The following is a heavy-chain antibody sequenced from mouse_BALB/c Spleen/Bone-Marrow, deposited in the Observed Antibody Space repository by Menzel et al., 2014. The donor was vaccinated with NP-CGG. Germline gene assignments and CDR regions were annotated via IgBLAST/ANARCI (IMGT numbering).Heavy chain of an antibody. CDR3: ARHRYYFDY. CDR1: GFAFSSYD. V-gene: IGHV5-12-1*01. Sequence: EVKLVESGGGLVKPGGSLKLSCASSGFAFSSYDMSWVRQTPEKRLEWVAYISSGGGSTYYPDTVKGRFTISRDNAKNTLYLQMSSLKSEDTAMYYCARHRYYFDYWGQGTTLTVFS. J-gene: IGHJ2*01. CDR2: ISSGGGST.